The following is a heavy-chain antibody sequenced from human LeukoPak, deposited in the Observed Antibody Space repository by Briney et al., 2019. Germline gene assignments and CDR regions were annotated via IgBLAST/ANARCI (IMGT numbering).Heavy chain of an antibody. D-gene: IGHD3/OR15-3a*01. J-gene: IGHJ4*02. Sequence: SETLSLTCTVSGGSISSSSYYWGWIRRPPGKGLEWIGSIYYSGNTFYNPSLKSRVTISLDTSKNQFSLKLSSVTAADRAVYYCAGGWTHFEYWGQGTLVTVSS. CDR2: IYYSGNT. CDR3: AGGWTHFEY. V-gene: IGHV4-39*07. CDR1: GGSISSSSYY.